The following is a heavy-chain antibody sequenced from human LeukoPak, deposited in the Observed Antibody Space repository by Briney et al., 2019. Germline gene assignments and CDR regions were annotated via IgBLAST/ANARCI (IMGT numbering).Heavy chain of an antibody. D-gene: IGHD4/OR15-4a*01. CDR2: IYSGGTT. CDR3: ARVEYGRGDY. J-gene: IGHJ4*02. CDR1: GITVSTNH. V-gene: IGHV3-66*01. Sequence: GGSLRLSCAVSGITVSTNHVSWVRQAPGKGLEWVSVIYSGGTTYYAASVKGRFTISRDNSKNTLSLQMNSLRAEDTAVYYCARVEYGRGDYWGQGTLVTVSS.